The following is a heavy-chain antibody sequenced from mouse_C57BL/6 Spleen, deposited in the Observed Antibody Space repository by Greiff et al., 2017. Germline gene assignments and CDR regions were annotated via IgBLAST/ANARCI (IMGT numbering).Heavy chain of an antibody. D-gene: IGHD1-1*01. Sequence: QVQLQQSGTELVKPGASVKLSCKASGYTFTSYWMHWVKQRPGQGLEWIGNINPSNGGTNYNEKFKSKATLTVDKSSSTAYMQLSSLTSEDSAVYYCARGDYGSSYRYFDVWGTGTTVTVSS. CDR2: INPSNGGT. CDR1: GYTFTSYW. J-gene: IGHJ1*03. V-gene: IGHV1-53*01. CDR3: ARGDYGSSYRYFDV.